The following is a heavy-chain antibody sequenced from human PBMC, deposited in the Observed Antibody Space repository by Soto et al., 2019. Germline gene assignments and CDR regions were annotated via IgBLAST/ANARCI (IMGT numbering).Heavy chain of an antibody. CDR3: ARKDPYCSSTSCSGWFDP. D-gene: IGHD2-2*01. CDR1: GGSISSGGYY. Sequence: SETLSLTCTVSGGSISSGGYYWSWIRQHPGKGLEWIGYIYYSGSTYYNPSLKSRVTISVDTSKNQFSLKLSSVTAADTAVYYCARKDPYCSSTSCSGWFDPWGREPWSPSPQ. V-gene: IGHV4-31*03. J-gene: IGHJ5*02. CDR2: IYYSGST.